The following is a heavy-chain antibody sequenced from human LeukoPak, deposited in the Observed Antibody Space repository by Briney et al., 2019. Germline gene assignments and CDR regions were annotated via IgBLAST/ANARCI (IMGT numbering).Heavy chain of an antibody. V-gene: IGHV4-38-2*02. J-gene: IGHJ4*02. D-gene: IGHD6-19*01. Sequence: SETLSLTCTVSGYSISSGYYWGWIRQPPGKGLEWIGSIYHSGSTYYNPSLKSRVTISVDTSKNQFSLKLSSVTAADTAVYYCARVEGLTADCWGQRTLVTLSS. CDR2: IYHSGST. CDR3: ARVEGLTADC. CDR1: GYSISSGYY.